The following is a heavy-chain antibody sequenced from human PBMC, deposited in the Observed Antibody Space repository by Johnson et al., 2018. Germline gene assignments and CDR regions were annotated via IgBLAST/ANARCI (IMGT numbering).Heavy chain of an antibody. V-gene: IGHV3-9*01. CDR2: ISWNSGSI. D-gene: IGHD3-10*01. Sequence: VQLVQSGGGLVQPGRSLRLSCAASGFTFDDYAMHWVRQAPGKGLEWVSGISWNSGSIGYADSVKGRFTISRDNAKNSLYLQMNSLRAEDTAVYYCAKEGWFGGNYYYYYMDVWGKGTTVTVSS. CDR3: AKEGWFGGNYYYYYMDV. CDR1: GFTFDDYA. J-gene: IGHJ6*03.